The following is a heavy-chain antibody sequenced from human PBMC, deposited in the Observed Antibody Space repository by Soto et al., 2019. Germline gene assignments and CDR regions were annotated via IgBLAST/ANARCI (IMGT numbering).Heavy chain of an antibody. CDR2: INPSSGGT. CDR1: GYPLTAKY. D-gene: IGHD6-13*01. CDR3: AKGGSSWTEWFDP. V-gene: IGHV1-2*02. J-gene: IGHJ5*02. Sequence: GASVKVSCKASGYPLTAKYLHWVRQAPGQGLEWMGWINPSSGGTKEAQKFRGRVTMTRDTSTSAAYMELSRLTSDDTAVYYCAKGGSSWTEWFDPWGQGTLVTVSS.